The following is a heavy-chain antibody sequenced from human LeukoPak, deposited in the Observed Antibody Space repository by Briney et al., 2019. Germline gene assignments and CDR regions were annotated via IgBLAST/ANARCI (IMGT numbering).Heavy chain of an antibody. CDR2: FDPEDGET. CDR1: GYTLTELS. D-gene: IGHD3-16*01. CDR3: ATDKGTRFGGARFLFDY. Sequence: ASVKVSCKVSGYTLTELSMRWVRQAPGKGLEWMGGFDPEDGETIYAQKFQGRVTMTEDTSTDTAYMELSSLRSEDTAVYYCATDKGTRFGGARFLFDYWGQGTLVTVSS. V-gene: IGHV1-24*01. J-gene: IGHJ4*02.